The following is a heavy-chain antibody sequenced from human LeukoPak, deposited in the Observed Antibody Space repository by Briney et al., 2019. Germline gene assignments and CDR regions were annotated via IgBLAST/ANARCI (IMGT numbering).Heavy chain of an antibody. Sequence: GGSLRLSCAASGFTFSSYAMHWVRQAPGKGLEWVAVISYDGSNKYYADSVKGRFTISRDNSKNTLYLQMNSLRAEDTAVYYCARESVDQDPDYYYGMDVWGKGTTVTVSS. V-gene: IGHV3-30*04. D-gene: IGHD2-15*01. CDR3: ARESVDQDPDYYYGMDV. J-gene: IGHJ6*04. CDR2: ISYDGSNK. CDR1: GFTFSSYA.